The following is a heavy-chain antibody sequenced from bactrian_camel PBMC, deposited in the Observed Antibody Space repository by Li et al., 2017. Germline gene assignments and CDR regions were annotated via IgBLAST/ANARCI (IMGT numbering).Heavy chain of an antibody. CDR2: ITSGGRST. CDR3: AADVVSSPIEFNMIRTANY. D-gene: IGHD3*01. Sequence: VQLVESGGGLVQPGGSLRLSCAASGSTFSSYDVSWVRQAPGKGLEWVATITSGGRSTYYADSVKGRFTISRDNANNTLYLQMNSLKPEDTAMYYCAADVVSSPIEFNMIRTANYWGQGTQVTVS. CDR1: GSTFSSYD. V-gene: IGHV3S40*01. J-gene: IGHJ4*01.